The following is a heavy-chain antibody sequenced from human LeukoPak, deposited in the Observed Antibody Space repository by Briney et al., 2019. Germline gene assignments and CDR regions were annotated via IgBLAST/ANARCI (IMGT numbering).Heavy chain of an antibody. CDR1: GDSISSYY. CDR2: IYASGST. CDR3: ARTVSSYNWYFDL. J-gene: IGHJ2*01. D-gene: IGHD4-11*01. V-gene: IGHV4-4*07. Sequence: PSETLSLTCTVTGDSISSYYWSWIRQPAGEGLEWIGRIYASGSTNYNPSLKSRVTISVDKSKNQVSRKLSSATAADTAVYYCARTVSSYNWYFDLWGRGTLVTVSS.